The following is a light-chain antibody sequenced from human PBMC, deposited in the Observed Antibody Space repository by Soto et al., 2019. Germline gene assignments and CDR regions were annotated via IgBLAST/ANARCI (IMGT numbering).Light chain of an antibody. V-gene: IGKV3-11*01. CDR2: DAS. CDR3: QQRSNWPPYT. J-gene: IGKJ2*01. CDR1: QSVSSY. Sequence: EIVLTQSPATLSLSPGERATLSCRASQSVSSYLAWYQQKPGQAPRLLIYDASNRATGIPARFSGSGSGTDFTLNISSLEPEDFAVYYCQQRSNWPPYTFGQGTKVDIK.